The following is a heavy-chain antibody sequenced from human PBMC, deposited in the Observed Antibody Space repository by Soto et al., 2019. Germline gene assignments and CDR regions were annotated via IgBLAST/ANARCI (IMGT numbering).Heavy chain of an antibody. CDR2: INPNSGGT. D-gene: IGHD6-13*01. V-gene: IGHV1-2*04. CDR3: ASSIAAAGAPYYYYYYGMDV. Sequence: ASVKVSCKASGYTFTGYYMHWVRQAPGQGLEWMGWINPNSGGTNYAQKFQGWVTMTRDTSISTAYMELSRLRSDDTAVYYCASSIAAAGAPYYYYYYGMDVWGQGTPVTVSS. J-gene: IGHJ6*02. CDR1: GYTFTGYY.